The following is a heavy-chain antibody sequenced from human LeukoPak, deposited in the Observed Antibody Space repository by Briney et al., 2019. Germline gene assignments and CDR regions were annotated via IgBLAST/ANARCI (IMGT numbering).Heavy chain of an antibody. V-gene: IGHV1-2*02. J-gene: IGHJ5*02. CDR3: ARDSWIQRSNWFDP. CDR2: INPNSGGT. D-gene: IGHD5-18*01. CDR1: GYTFTGYY. Sequence: ASVKVSCKASGYTFTGYYMHRVRQAPGQGIEWMGWINPNSGGTNYAQKFQGRVTMTRDTSISTAYMELSRLRSDDTAVYYCARDSWIQRSNWFDPWGQGTLVTVSS.